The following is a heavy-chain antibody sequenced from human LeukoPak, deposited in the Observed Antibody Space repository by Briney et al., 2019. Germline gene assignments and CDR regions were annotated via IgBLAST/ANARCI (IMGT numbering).Heavy chain of an antibody. CDR2: INPNSGGT. CDR1: GYTFTGYY. CDR3: ARDVGATMVYYYMDV. V-gene: IGHV1-2*02. J-gene: IGHJ6*03. D-gene: IGHD1-26*01. Sequence: ASVKVSCKASGYTFTGYYMHWVRQAPGQGLEWKGWINPNSGGTNYAQKFQGRVTMTRDTSISTAYMELSRLRSDDTAVYYCARDVGATMVYYYMDVWGKGTTVTVSS.